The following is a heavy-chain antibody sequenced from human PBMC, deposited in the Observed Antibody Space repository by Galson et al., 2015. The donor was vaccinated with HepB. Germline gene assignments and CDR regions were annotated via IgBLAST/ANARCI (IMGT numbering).Heavy chain of an antibody. CDR2: IIPILGIA. V-gene: IGHV1-69*02. D-gene: IGHD6-13*01. J-gene: IGHJ6*02. CDR3: ARDKRIAAAGNKASYYYYYGMDV. CDR1: GGTFSSYT. Sequence: SVKVSCKASGGTFSSYTISWVRQAPGQGLEWMGRIIPILGIANYAQKFQGRVTITADKSTSTAYMELSSLRSEDTAVYYCARDKRIAAAGNKASYYYYYGMDVWGQGTTVTVSS.